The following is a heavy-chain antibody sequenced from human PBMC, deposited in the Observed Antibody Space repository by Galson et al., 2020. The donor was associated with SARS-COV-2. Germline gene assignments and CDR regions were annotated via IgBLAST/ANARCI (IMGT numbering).Heavy chain of an antibody. J-gene: IGHJ5*02. V-gene: IGHV3-11*06. Sequence: PGGPLRLSCPAPGFTSSASYMSWTRQAPGKGLEWVSYLSSSSSYTNYADSVKGRVTIARDNAKNSLYLQMNSLRAEDTAVYYCARRQLSWFDPWGQGTLVTVSS. CDR2: LSSSSSYT. CDR1: GFTSSASY. D-gene: IGHD6-13*01. CDR3: ARRQLSWFDP.